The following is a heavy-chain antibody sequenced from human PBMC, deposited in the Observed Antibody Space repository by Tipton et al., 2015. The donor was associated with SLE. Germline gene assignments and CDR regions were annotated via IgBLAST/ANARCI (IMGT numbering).Heavy chain of an antibody. D-gene: IGHD2-8*01. V-gene: IGHV6-1*01. J-gene: IGHJ2*01. Sequence: GLVKPSQTLSLTCAISGDSVSSDSASWNWIRQSPSRGLEWLGRTYYRSKWYNDYAVSVKSRITINPDTSKNQFSLQLNSVTPEDTAVYYCAREEREWTHGYFDLWGRGTLVTVSS. CDR1: GDSVSSDSAS. CDR3: AREEREWTHGYFDL. CDR2: TYYRSKWYN.